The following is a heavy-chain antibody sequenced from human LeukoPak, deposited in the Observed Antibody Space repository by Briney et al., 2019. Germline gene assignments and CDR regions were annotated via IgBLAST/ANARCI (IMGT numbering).Heavy chain of an antibody. Sequence: PGGSLRLSCAASGFSSSDQYMDWVRQAPGKGLEWVGRTTDKAHSYTAQYATSVKGRFTISRDESENSLYLQMNAVKTEDTAVYYCVIRCFAAFTLWGQGTMVTVSS. CDR2: TTDKAHSYTA. J-gene: IGHJ3*01. CDR3: VIRCFAAFTL. V-gene: IGHV3-72*01. D-gene: IGHD3-16*01. CDR1: GFSSSDQY.